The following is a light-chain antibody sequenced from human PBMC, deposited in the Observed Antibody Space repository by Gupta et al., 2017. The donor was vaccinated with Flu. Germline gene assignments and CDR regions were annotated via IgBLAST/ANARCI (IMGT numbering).Light chain of an antibody. V-gene: IGKV2-30*01. J-gene: IGKJ2*02. Sequence: DVVMTQSPPFLPVTLGQPASISCRSSQSLEYKNGITYLNWLHQRPGQSPRRLIYEVSKRDSGVPDRFGSGGSGTDFTLKIIRGEAEDVGVYYSMRCTHPWTFGQGTRLEI. CDR3: MRCTHPWT. CDR1: QSLEYKNGITY. CDR2: EVS.